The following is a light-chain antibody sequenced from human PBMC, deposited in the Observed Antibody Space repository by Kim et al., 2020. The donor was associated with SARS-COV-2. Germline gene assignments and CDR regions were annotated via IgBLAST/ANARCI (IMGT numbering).Light chain of an antibody. CDR3: QQRSNYTSRT. V-gene: IGKV3-11*01. CDR1: QSVSSY. Sequence: EVVLTQSPATLSLSPGETATLSCRASQSVSSYLAWYQQKPGQAPRLLIYDASTRATGIPARFSGSGSGTDFTLTISSLELEDFAVYYYQQRSNYTSRTFGQGTKVDIK. J-gene: IGKJ1*01. CDR2: DAS.